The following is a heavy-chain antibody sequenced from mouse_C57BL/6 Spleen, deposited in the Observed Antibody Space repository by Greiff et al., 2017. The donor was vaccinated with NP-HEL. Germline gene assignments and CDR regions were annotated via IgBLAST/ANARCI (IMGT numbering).Heavy chain of an antibody. V-gene: IGHV1-55*01. CDR1: GYTFTSYW. CDR3: ARGHLREGFAY. CDR2: IYPGSGST. Sequence: VQLQQSGAELVKPGASVKMSCKASGYTFTSYWITWVKQRPGQGLEWIGDIYPGSGSTNYNEKFKSKATLTVDTSSSTAYMQLSSLTSEVYAVYYCARGHLREGFAYWGQGTLVTVSA. D-gene: IGHD1-1*01. J-gene: IGHJ3*01.